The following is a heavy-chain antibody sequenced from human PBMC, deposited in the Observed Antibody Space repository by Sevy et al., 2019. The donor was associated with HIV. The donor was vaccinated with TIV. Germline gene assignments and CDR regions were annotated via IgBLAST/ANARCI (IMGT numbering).Heavy chain of an antibody. CDR2: IYYSGCT. CDR1: GGSVSSGSYY. V-gene: IGHV4-61*01. J-gene: IGHJ4*02. CDR3: ARDFFGGYFDY. Sequence: SETLSLTCTVSGGSVSSGSYYWSWIRQPPGKGLEWIGYIYYSGCTNYNPSLKSRVTISVDTSKNQFSLKLSSVTAADTAVYYCARDFFGGYFDYWGQGTLVTVSS. D-gene: IGHD3-3*01.